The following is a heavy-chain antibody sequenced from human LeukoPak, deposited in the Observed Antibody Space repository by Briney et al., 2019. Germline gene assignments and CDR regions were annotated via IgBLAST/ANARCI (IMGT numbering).Heavy chain of an antibody. J-gene: IGHJ4*02. D-gene: IGHD2-21*01. CDR1: GFTFSDYG. CDR3: AKDICGGDCYPHGGY. Sequence: GGSLRLSCAASGFTFSDYGMHWVRQVPGKGLEWVAFIPYDGSNKYYADSLKGRFTISRDNSKNTLYLQMNSLRAEDTAIYYCAKDICGGDCYPHGGYWGQGTLVTVSS. V-gene: IGHV3-30*02. CDR2: IPYDGSNK.